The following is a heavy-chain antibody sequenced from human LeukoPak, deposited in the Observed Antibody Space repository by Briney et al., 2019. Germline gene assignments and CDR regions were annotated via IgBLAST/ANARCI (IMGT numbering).Heavy chain of an antibody. Sequence: PGGPLRLSCAASGFTFSRYAMTWVRQAPGKGLEWISTISGSGGSTYYADSVKGRFTISRDNSKKTLYLQMNSLRAEDTAVYFCAKANTKDYNSALDYWGQGTLVTFSS. D-gene: IGHD5-24*01. CDR3: AKANTKDYNSALDY. CDR2: ISGSGGST. V-gene: IGHV3-23*01. CDR1: GFTFSRYA. J-gene: IGHJ4*02.